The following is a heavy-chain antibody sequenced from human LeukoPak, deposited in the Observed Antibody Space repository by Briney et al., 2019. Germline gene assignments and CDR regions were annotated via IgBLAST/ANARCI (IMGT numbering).Heavy chain of an antibody. CDR3: AREGNGGSGSFHFDY. CDR2: INHSGST. CDR1: GGSFSGYY. V-gene: IGHV4-34*01. Sequence: SETLSLTCAVYGGSFSGYYWSWIRQPPGKGLEWIGEINHSGSTNYNPSLKSRVTISVDMSKNQFSLKLSSVTAADTAVYYCAREGNGGSGSFHFDYWGQGTLVTVSS. J-gene: IGHJ4*02. D-gene: IGHD3-10*01.